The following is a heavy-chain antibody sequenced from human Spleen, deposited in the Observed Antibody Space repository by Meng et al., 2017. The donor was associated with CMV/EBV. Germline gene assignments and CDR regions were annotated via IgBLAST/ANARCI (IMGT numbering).Heavy chain of an antibody. CDR3: AKEDGLIVPFDY. CDR1: GFTFSSYA. Sequence: GESLKISCAASGFTFSSYAMSWVRQAPGKGLEWVSAISGSGGSTYYADFVKGRFTISRDNSKNTLYLQMNSLRAEDTAVYYCAKEDGLIVPFDYWGQGTLVTVSS. J-gene: IGHJ4*02. D-gene: IGHD2/OR15-2a*01. V-gene: IGHV3-23*01. CDR2: ISGSGGST.